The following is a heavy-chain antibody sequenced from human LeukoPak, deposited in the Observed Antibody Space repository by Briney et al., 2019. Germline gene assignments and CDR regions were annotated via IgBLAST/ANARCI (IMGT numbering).Heavy chain of an antibody. V-gene: IGHV4-34*01. D-gene: IGHD2-2*01. CDR2: INHSGST. CDR3: ARVRDCSSTSCPTRA. CDR1: GGSFSGYY. Sequence: SETLSLTCAVYGGSFSGYYWSWIRQPPGKGLEWIGEINHSGSTNYNPSLKSRVTISVDTSKNQFSLKLSSVTAADTAAYYCARVRDCSSTSCPTRAWGQGTLVTVSS. J-gene: IGHJ5*02.